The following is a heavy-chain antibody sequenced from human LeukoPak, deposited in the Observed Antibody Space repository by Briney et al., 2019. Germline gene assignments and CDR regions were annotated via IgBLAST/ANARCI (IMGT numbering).Heavy chain of an antibody. D-gene: IGHD6-19*01. CDR2: IYSGGNT. V-gene: IGHV3-53*01. Sequence: VXXXPGKXXXWVSVIYSGGNTYYADSVKGRFTISRDNSKNTLYLQMNSLRAEDTAVYYCARVGYRSGWYQHWGQGTLVTVSS. J-gene: IGHJ1*01. CDR3: ARVGYRSGWYQH.